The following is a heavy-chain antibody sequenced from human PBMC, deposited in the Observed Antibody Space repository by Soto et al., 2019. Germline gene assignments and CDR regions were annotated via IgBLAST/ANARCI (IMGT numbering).Heavy chain of an antibody. D-gene: IGHD3-22*01. J-gene: IGHJ4*02. CDR3: AKDPGGLRRITMIVDHFDY. CDR1: GFTFSSYA. Sequence: RLSCAASGFTFSSYAMSWVRQAPGKGLEWVSAISGSGGSTYYADSVKGRFTISRDNSKNTLYLQMNSLRAEDTAVYYCAKDPGGLRRITMIVDHFDYWGQGTLVTVSS. CDR2: ISGSGGST. V-gene: IGHV3-23*01.